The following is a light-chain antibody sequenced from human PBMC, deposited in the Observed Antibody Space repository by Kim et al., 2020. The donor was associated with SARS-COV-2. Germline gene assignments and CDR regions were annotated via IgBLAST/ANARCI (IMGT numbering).Light chain of an antibody. CDR1: SRDVGGYNY. CDR2: DVS. CDR3: TSYPTTTNWV. V-gene: IGLV2-14*04. Sequence: GQLRTISCTGTSRDVGGYNYGSWDQQHPCKAPKNRSEDVSKRPAGVPDRSSGYKAGNTAYLSISGIQTEAEADHYRTSYPTTTNWVFGPGTNVTVL. J-gene: IGLJ1*01.